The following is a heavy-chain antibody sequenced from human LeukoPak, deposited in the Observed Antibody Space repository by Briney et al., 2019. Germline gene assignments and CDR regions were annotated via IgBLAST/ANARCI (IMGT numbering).Heavy chain of an antibody. V-gene: IGHV3-7*01. CDR3: ARDPRTGYPGAFDI. CDR2: IKQDGSEK. Sequence: GGSLRLSCAASGFTFSSYWMSWVRQAPGKRLEWVANIKQDGSEKYYVDSVKGRFTISRDNAKNSLYLQMNSLRAEDTAVYYCARDPRTGYPGAFDIWGQGTMVTVSS. D-gene: IGHD1-14*01. J-gene: IGHJ3*02. CDR1: GFTFSSYW.